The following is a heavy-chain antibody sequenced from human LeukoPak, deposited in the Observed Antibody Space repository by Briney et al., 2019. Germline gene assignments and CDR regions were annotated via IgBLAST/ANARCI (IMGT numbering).Heavy chain of an antibody. Sequence: PGGSLRLSCAASGFTFSSYSMNWVRQAPGKGLEWVSSISSSSSYIYYADSVKGRFTISRDNAKNSLYLQMNSLRAEDTAVYYCAPGLGVRSGSYGWGQGTLVTVSS. V-gene: IGHV3-21*01. CDR1: GFTFSSYS. D-gene: IGHD1-26*01. CDR3: APGLGVRSGSYG. CDR2: ISSSSSYI. J-gene: IGHJ4*02.